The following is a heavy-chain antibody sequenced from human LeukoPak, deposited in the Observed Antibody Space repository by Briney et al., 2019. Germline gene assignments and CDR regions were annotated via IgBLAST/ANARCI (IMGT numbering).Heavy chain of an antibody. CDR1: GGFVSSYY. Sequence: PSETLSLTCTVFGGFVSSYYWSWIRQPPGKGLEWIGYIYYSGSTNYKPSLKGRVTISVDTPKNQFSLKLSSVTAADTAVYYCASTAIGWFGELLSYFQHWGQGTLVTASS. CDR2: IYYSGST. D-gene: IGHD3-10*01. CDR3: ASTAIGWFGELLSYFQH. V-gene: IGHV4-59*02. J-gene: IGHJ1*01.